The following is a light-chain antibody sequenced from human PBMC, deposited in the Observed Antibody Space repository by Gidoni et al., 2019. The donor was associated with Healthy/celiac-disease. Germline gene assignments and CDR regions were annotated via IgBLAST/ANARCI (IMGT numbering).Light chain of an antibody. V-gene: IGKV3-11*01. Sequence: EIVLTQSPATLSLSPGEIATLSCRASQSVSSYLAWYQQKPGQAPRILIYDASNRATGIPDRFSGSESSGTDFTLTSSSLEPEDFAVYYCQQRSNWPYTFXXXTKLEIK. J-gene: IGKJ2*01. CDR3: QQRSNWPYT. CDR1: QSVSSY. CDR2: DAS.